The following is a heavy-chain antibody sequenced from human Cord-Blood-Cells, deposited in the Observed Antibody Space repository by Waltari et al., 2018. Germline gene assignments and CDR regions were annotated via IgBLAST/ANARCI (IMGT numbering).Heavy chain of an antibody. J-gene: IGHJ5*02. CDR3: ARPHYGDYGWFDP. V-gene: IGHV4-34*01. CDR2: INHSGST. Sequence: SWIRQPPGKGLEWIGEINHSGSTNYNPSLKSRVTISVDTSKNQFSLKLSSVTAADTAVYYCARPHYGDYGWFDPWGQGTLVTVSS. D-gene: IGHD4-17*01.